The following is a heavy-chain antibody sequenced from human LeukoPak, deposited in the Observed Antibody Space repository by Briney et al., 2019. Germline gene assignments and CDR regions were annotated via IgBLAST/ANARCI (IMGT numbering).Heavy chain of an antibody. CDR2: ISSSGSTI. CDR3: ARDTKRWLQFYYYYYMDV. J-gene: IGHJ6*03. CDR1: GFTFSDYY. D-gene: IGHD5-24*01. Sequence: KPGGSLRLSCAASGFTFSDYYMSWIRQAPGKGLEWVSYISSSGSTIYYADSVKGRFTISRDNAKNSLYLQMNSLRAEDTAVYYCARDTKRWLQFYYYYYMDVWGKGTTVTISS. V-gene: IGHV3-11*01.